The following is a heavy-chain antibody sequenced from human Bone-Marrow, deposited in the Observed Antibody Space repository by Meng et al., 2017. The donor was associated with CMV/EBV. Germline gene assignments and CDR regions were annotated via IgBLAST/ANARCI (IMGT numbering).Heavy chain of an antibody. CDR2: ISAYNGNT. Sequence: ASVKVSCKASRYTFTGYYIHWVRQAPGQGLEWMGWISAYNGNTNYAQKLQGRVTMTTDTSTSTAYMELRSLRSDDTAVYYCAREEAYSYGFDYYYYGMDVWGQGTTVTVSS. J-gene: IGHJ6*02. V-gene: IGHV1-18*04. CDR3: AREEAYSYGFDYYYYGMDV. CDR1: RYTFTGYY. D-gene: IGHD5-18*01.